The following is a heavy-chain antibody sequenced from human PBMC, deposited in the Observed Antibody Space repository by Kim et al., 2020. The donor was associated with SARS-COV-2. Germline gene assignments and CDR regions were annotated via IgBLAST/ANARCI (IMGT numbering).Heavy chain of an antibody. CDR1: GGSISSRGYF. Sequence: SETLSLTCTVSGGSISSRGYFWTWIRRPPGKGLEWIGFIDYNWDTYYSPSLESRLTISLDTSKNQFSLNLRSVTAVDTAIDYCARESSFGSYYFDYSGQG. D-gene: IGHD1-26*01. CDR3: ARESSFGSYYFDY. J-gene: IGHJ4*02. V-gene: IGHV4-30-4*01. CDR2: IDYNWDT.